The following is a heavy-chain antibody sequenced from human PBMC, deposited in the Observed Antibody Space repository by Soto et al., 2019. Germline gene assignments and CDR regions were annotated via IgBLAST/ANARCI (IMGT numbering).Heavy chain of an antibody. CDR2: ISTYNDNT. Sequence: QVQLVQSGPEVKKPGASVKVSCKASGYAFTNFAISWVRQAPGQGLEWVGWISTYNDNTHYAQKFQGRVTMTTDTSTNTAYVELTSLTSDDTAVYYCARDSTMAYSGSYYYHTDAFEIWGEGTMVAVSS. CDR3: ARDSTMAYSGSYYYHTDAFEI. J-gene: IGHJ3*02. D-gene: IGHD1-26*01. CDR1: GYAFTNFA. V-gene: IGHV1-18*01.